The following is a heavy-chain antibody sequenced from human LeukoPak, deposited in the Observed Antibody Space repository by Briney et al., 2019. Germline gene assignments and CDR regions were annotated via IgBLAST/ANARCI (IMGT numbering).Heavy chain of an antibody. CDR2: INHSGST. J-gene: IGHJ4*02. Sequence: SETLSLTCAVYGGSFSGYYWSWIRQPPGKGLEWIGEINHSGSTNYNPSLKSRVTISVDTSKNQFSLKLSSVTAADTAVYYCARPGDYVWGSYRPTLYFDYWGQGTLVTVSS. D-gene: IGHD3-16*02. V-gene: IGHV4-34*01. CDR3: ARPGDYVWGSYRPTLYFDY. CDR1: GGSFSGYY.